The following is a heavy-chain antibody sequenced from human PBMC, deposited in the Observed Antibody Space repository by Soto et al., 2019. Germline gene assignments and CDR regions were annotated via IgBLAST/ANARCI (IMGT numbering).Heavy chain of an antibody. V-gene: IGHV5-51*01. CDR3: ARHRYSYRCMGVFDI. D-gene: IGHD3-16*01. Sequence: PXASLMLYFKCCGYRFTSYWIGWVLQMPGKGLEWMGIIYPGDYDTRYSPSFQGQVTISADKSISTAYLQLSSLNASETAMYYCARHRYSYRCMGVFDIWGQGTMVTVSS. J-gene: IGHJ3*02. CDR2: IYPGDYDT. CDR1: GYRFTSYW.